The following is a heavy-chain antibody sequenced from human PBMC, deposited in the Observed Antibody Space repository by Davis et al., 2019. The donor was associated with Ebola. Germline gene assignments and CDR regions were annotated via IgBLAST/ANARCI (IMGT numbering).Heavy chain of an antibody. V-gene: IGHV3-23*01. CDR1: GFTFSSYA. CDR2: ISGSGGST. D-gene: IGHD4-23*01. CDR3: AKTVTVVSQYAY. J-gene: IGHJ4*02. Sequence: GESLKISCAASGFTFSSYAMSWVRQAPGKGLEWVSAISGSGGSTYYANSVKGRFTISRDNSKNTLYLQMNSLRAEDTAVYYCAKTVTVVSQYAYWGQGTLVTVSS.